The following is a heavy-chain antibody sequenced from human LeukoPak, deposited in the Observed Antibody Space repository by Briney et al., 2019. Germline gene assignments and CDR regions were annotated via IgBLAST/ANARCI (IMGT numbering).Heavy chain of an antibody. Sequence: SETLSLTCTVSGGSISSSSYYWGWIRQPPGKGLEWIGSIYYSGSTYYNPSLKSRVTISVDTSKNQFSLKLSSVTAADTAVYYCARDQGGGYDEPNLDYWGQGTLVTVSS. D-gene: IGHD5-12*01. CDR3: ARDQGGGYDEPNLDY. J-gene: IGHJ4*02. CDR1: GGSISSSSYY. CDR2: IYYSGST. V-gene: IGHV4-39*07.